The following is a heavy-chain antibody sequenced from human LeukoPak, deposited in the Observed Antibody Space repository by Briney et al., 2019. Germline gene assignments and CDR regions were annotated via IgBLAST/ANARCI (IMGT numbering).Heavy chain of an antibody. V-gene: IGHV5-51*01. CDR2: IYPGDSDT. CDR1: GYSFTNYW. J-gene: IGHJ3*02. CDR3: ARQPATRRGATALDI. D-gene: IGHD3-10*01. Sequence: GESLKISCKGSGYSFTNYWIGWVRQMPGKGLEWMGIIYPGDSDTRYSPSFQGQVTISADKSISTAYLQWSSLKASDTAMYYCARQPATRRGATALDIWGQGTMVTVSS.